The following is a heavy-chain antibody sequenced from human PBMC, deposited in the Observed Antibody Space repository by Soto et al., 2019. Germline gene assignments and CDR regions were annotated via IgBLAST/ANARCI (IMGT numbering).Heavy chain of an antibody. D-gene: IGHD1-20*01. CDR3: AKANNYYNWDNRPPFDY. CDR2: ISANDVGT. J-gene: IGHJ4*02. V-gene: IGHV3-23*01. Sequence: GGSLRLSCEASGFTLRNYAMTWIRQAPGKGLEWVSLISANDVGTYYAESVKTRFTISTDQSRNTVYLQMDSLRADDTAIYYCAKANNYYNWDNRPPFDYWGQGTLVTVSS. CDR1: GFTLRNYA.